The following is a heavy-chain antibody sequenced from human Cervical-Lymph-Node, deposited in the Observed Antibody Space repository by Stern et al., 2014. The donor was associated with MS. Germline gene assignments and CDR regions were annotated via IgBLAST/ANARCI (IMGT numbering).Heavy chain of an antibody. CDR3: ARDTSSPERSDW. Sequence: EVQLVESGGGVIQPGGSLRLSCTASGFTVSRDYMTWVRQAPGKGLEWVALITNVGSTFYTYSVKGRFTISRDDSKNTVYLHMTSLRAEDTAMYYCARDTSSPERSDWWGQGTLVTVSS. CDR1: GFTVSRDY. CDR2: ITNVGST. D-gene: IGHD1-1*01. V-gene: IGHV3-53*01. J-gene: IGHJ4*02.